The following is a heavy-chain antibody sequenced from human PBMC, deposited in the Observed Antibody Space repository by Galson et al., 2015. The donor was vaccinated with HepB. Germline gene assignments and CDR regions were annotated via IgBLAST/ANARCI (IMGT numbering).Heavy chain of an antibody. Sequence: SVKVSCKASGYTFTRYLVHWVRQAPGQGLQWMGMIDPRGGNTSYAQKFLGRVTMTRDTSTSTVYMELRSLRSEDTAVYYCSRGRITIFGVIVYYMDVWGKGTTVTVSS. CDR2: IDPRGGNT. V-gene: IGHV1-46*03. CDR3: SRGRITIFGVIVYYMDV. J-gene: IGHJ6*03. CDR1: GYTFTRYL. D-gene: IGHD3-3*01.